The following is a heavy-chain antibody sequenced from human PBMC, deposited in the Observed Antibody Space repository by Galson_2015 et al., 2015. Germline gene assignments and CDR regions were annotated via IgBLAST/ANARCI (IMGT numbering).Heavy chain of an antibody. Sequence: SLRLSCAASGFTFSDYYMSWLRQAPGKGLEWVSYISRSGSPIYYADSVKGRFTMSRDNAKNSLYLRMNSLRAEDTAVYYCARDGAGYYGSGSFHGMDVWGQGTTVTVSS. CDR2: ISRSGSPI. CDR3: ARDGAGYYGSGSFHGMDV. CDR1: GFTFSDYY. J-gene: IGHJ6*02. V-gene: IGHV3-11*01. D-gene: IGHD3-10*01.